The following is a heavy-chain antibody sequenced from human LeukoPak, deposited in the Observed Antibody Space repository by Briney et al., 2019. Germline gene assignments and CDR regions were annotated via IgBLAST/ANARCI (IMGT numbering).Heavy chain of an antibody. V-gene: IGHV1-46*01. J-gene: IGHJ4*02. Sequence: ASVKVSCKASGYTFTSYYMHWVRQAPGQGLEWMGIINPSGGSTSYPQKFQGRVTMTRDTSTSTVYMELSRLRSEDTAVYYCASSGYSSGRAGYWGQGTLVTVSS. D-gene: IGHD6-19*01. CDR3: ASSGYSSGRAGY. CDR1: GYTFTSYY. CDR2: INPSGGST.